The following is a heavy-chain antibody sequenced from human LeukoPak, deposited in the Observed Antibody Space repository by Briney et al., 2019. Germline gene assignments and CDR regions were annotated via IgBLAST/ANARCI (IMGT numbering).Heavy chain of an antibody. CDR1: GFTVRSNY. V-gene: IGHV3-21*01. Sequence: GGSLRLSCAASGFTVRSNYMSWVRQAPGKGLEWVSSISSSSSYIYYADSVKGRFTISRDNAKNSLYLQMNSLRAEDTAVYYCASSGDAFDIWGQGTMVTVSS. CDR2: ISSSSSYI. CDR3: ASSGDAFDI. D-gene: IGHD1-26*01. J-gene: IGHJ3*02.